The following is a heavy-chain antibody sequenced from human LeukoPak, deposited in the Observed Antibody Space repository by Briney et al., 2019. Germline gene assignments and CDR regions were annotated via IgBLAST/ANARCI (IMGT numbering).Heavy chain of an antibody. CDR2: INHSGST. Sequence: SETLSLTCAVYGGSFSGYYWFWIRQPPGKGLEWIGEINHSGSTNYNPSLKSRVTISVDTAKNQVSLKLSSVTAADTAVYYCARERRGSGSPAFGYWGQGTLVTVSS. CDR3: ARERRGSGSPAFGY. D-gene: IGHD3-10*01. J-gene: IGHJ4*02. CDR1: GGSFSGYY. V-gene: IGHV4-34*01.